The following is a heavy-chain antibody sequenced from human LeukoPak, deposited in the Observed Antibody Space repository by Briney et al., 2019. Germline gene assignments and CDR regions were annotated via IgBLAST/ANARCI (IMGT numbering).Heavy chain of an antibody. D-gene: IGHD3-9*01. Sequence: SETLSPTRTVSAVSISTSSAYSGWLRETPGKGLEWIGSVYYSGNTYYNASLKSQVSISIDTSTNQFSLRLTSVTAAATAVYYCASSPSLLTKVDDAFDIWGQGTMVTVSS. V-gene: IGHV4-39*01. J-gene: IGHJ3*02. CDR2: VYYSGNT. CDR3: ASSPSLLTKVDDAFDI. CDR1: AVSISTSSAY.